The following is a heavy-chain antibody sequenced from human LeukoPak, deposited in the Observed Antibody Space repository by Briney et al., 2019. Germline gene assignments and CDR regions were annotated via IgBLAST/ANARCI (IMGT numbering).Heavy chain of an antibody. V-gene: IGHV4-59*01. J-gene: IGHJ4*02. CDR1: GGSISSYY. Sequence: SETLSLTCTVSGGSISSYYWSWIRQPPGKGLEWIGYIYYSGNTNYNPSLKSRVTISIDTSKNQFSLRLSSVTAADTAVYYCARVGWVDGYSFDYWGQGTLVTVSS. CDR3: ARVGWVDGYSFDY. D-gene: IGHD5-24*01. CDR2: IYYSGNT.